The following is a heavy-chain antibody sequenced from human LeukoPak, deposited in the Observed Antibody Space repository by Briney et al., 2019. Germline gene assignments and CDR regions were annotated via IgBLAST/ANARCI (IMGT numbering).Heavy chain of an antibody. CDR3: ARFLAGTRHFHFYYYMDV. CDR1: GGSMSNSSYY. Sequence: PSETLSLTCTVSGGSMSNSSYYWGWIRQPPGKELVWLVSICCTGSNYYNPSFKSRITISVDTSKNQFSMKVIFVTAADTAVYYCARFLAGTRHFHFYYYMDVWGKGTTVTISS. J-gene: IGHJ6*03. V-gene: IGHV4-39*01. CDR2: ICCTGSN. D-gene: IGHD3-9*01.